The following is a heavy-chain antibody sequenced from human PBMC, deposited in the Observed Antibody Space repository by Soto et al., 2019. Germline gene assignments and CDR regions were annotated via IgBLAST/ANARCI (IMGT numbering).Heavy chain of an antibody. V-gene: IGHV3-7*01. CDR1: GFTCSSSW. J-gene: IGHJ4*02. CDR2: IKQDGIEK. D-gene: IGHD5-18*01. CDR3: AGLDTATVTNPSNC. Sequence: EVQLVESGGGLVQPGGSLRLSCAASGFTCSSSWMSWVRQAPGKGLEWVACIKQDGIEKYYVDSVKGRFIVSRDNAKNSLYLQMNSLRAEDTAVYYCAGLDTATVTNPSNCWGQGTLDTVSS.